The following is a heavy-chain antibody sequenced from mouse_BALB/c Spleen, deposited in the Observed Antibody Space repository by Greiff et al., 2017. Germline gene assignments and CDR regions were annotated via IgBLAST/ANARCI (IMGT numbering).Heavy chain of an antibody. CDR3: TRDNWDY. V-gene: IGHV5-6-4*01. CDR1: GFTFSSYT. D-gene: IGHD4-1*01. Sequence: EVKVVESGGGLAKPGGSLKLSCAASGFTFSSYTMSWVRQTPEKRLEWVATISSGGSYTYYPDSVKGRFTISRDNAKNTLYLQMSSLKSEDTAMYYCTRDNWDYWGQGTTLTVSS. CDR2: ISSGGSYT. J-gene: IGHJ2*01.